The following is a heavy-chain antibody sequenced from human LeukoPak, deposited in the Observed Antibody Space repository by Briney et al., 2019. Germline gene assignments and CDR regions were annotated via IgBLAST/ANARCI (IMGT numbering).Heavy chain of an antibody. CDR1: GYTFTSYD. V-gene: IGHV1-8*01. D-gene: IGHD6-6*01. CDR2: MNPNSGNT. CDR3: ARGGGIAARPVDY. J-gene: IGHJ4*02. Sequence: ASVKVSCKASGYTFTSYDVNWVRQATGQGLEWMGWMNPNSGNTGLAQKFQGRVTLTRDTSLSTAYMELSNLRSDDTAVYYCARGGGIAARPVDYWGQGTLATVSS.